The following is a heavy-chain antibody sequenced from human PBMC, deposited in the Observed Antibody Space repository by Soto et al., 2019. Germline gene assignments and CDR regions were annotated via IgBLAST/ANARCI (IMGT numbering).Heavy chain of an antibody. V-gene: IGHV1-69*12. CDR1: GGTFSTYV. D-gene: IGHD1-26*01. J-gene: IGHJ6*02. Sequence: QVQLVQSGAEVKKPGSSVKVSCKASGGTFSTYVISWVRQAPGQGLEWMGGIIPVFATTNYAQKFQGRVTITADESKRKGYMERNSLRSEDTAVYYCARGRIAGAATDFYSYGMDVGGQGTSVTVSS. CDR3: ARGRIAGAATDFYSYGMDV. CDR2: IIPVFATT.